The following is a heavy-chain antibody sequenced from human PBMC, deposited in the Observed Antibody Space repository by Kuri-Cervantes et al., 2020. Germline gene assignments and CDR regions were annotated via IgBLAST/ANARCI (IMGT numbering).Heavy chain of an antibody. V-gene: IGHV3-11*01. Sequence: LSLTCAASGFTFSSYAMSWIRQAPGKGLEWVSYISSSGSTIYYADSVKGRFTISRDNAKNSLYLQMNSLRAEDTAVYYCARSSKATRFWSGYPYYGMDVWGQGTTV. CDR3: ARSSKATRFWSGYPYYGMDV. CDR1: GFTFSSYA. CDR2: ISSSGSTI. D-gene: IGHD3-3*01. J-gene: IGHJ6*01.